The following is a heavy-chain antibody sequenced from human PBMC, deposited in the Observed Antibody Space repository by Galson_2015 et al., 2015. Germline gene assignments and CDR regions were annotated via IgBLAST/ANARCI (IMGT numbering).Heavy chain of an antibody. D-gene: IGHD6-13*01. CDR2: ISWNSGTI. J-gene: IGHJ1*01. Sequence: SLRLSCAASGFTFDDYAMHWVRQAPGKGLEWVSGISWNSGTIGYADSVKGQFTISRDNAKNSLYLQMNSLRAEDTALYYCAKDREQQLALGYFQHWGQGTLVTVSS. V-gene: IGHV3-9*01. CDR3: AKDREQQLALGYFQH. CDR1: GFTFDDYA.